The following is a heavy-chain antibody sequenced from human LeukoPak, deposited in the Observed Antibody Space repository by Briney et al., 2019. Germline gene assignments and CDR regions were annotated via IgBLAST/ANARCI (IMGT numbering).Heavy chain of an antibody. V-gene: IGHV3-48*03. Sequence: PGGSLRLSCAASGFTLSFYEMNWVRQAPGKGLGWVSYISSSGSTKYYADSVKGRFTISRDNAKNSLYLEMNSLRAEDTAVYYCARVGDYGGNYRPFDNWGQGTLVTVSS. CDR1: GFTLSFYE. J-gene: IGHJ4*02. D-gene: IGHD4-23*01. CDR2: ISSSGSTK. CDR3: ARVGDYGGNYRPFDN.